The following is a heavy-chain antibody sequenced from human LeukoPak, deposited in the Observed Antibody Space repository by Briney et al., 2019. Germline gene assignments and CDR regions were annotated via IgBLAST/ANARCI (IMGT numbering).Heavy chain of an antibody. V-gene: IGHV4-4*07. CDR1: GGSISSYY. CDR2: IYTSGST. CDR3: ARDFRTGYSLSLDYFDY. Sequence: SETLSLTCTVSGGSISSYYWSWIRQPAGKGLEWIGRIYTSGSTNYNPSLKSRVTMSVDTSKNQFSLKLSSVTAADTAVYYCARDFRTGYSLSLDYFDYWGQGTLVTVSS. J-gene: IGHJ4*02. D-gene: IGHD2-21*01.